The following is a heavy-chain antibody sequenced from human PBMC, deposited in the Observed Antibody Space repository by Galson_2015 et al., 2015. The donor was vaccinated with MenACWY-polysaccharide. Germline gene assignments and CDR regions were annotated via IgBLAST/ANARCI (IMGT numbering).Heavy chain of an antibody. D-gene: IGHD4/OR15-4a*01. CDR2: ISSSSTRI. J-gene: IGHJ4*02. V-gene: IGHV3-48*02. CDR3: AKSMTILDY. Sequence: ALRLSCAAAGFIFGSHSMNWVRQGPGRGLEWISYISSSSTRINYADSVKGRFTISRDNAKNSLYLQMNSLRDEDTAVYYCAKSMTILDYWGQGILVTVSS. CDR1: GFIFGSHS.